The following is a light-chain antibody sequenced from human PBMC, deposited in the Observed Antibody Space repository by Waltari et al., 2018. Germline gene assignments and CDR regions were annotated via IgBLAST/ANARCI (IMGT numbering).Light chain of an antibody. CDR1: QGVLYSPNSKNY. V-gene: IGKV4-1*01. Sequence: DIVMTQSPDPLAVSLGERATCNCKSSQGVLYSPNSKNYLAWYQQKPGQPPKLLIYWASTRESGVPDRFSGSGSGTDFTLTISSLQAEDVAVYYCHQYYATPWTFGQGTKLEIK. J-gene: IGKJ1*01. CDR3: HQYYATPWT. CDR2: WAS.